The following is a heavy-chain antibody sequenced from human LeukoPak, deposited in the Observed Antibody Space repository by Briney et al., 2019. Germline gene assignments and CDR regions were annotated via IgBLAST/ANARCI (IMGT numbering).Heavy chain of an antibody. J-gene: IGHJ4*02. V-gene: IGHV3-30*03. Sequence: GGSLRLSCAASGFTFSTYGMHWVRQAPGKGLEWVAVISYDGSNQYYADSVKGRFTISRDNSKNTLYLQMNSLRAEDTAVYYCTRDPRRLDYWGQGTLVTVSS. CDR3: TRDPRRLDY. CDR2: ISYDGSNQ. CDR1: GFTFSTYG.